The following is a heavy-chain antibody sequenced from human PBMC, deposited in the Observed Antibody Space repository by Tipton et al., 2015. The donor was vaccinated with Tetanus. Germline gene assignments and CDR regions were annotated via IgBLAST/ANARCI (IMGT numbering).Heavy chain of an antibody. J-gene: IGHJ5*02. V-gene: IGHV4-39*01. Sequence: TLSLTCNVSGASINAGGYLWTWVRQSPGKGLEWLGNIYYNGNALENPSLKGRVTLSLDRSKNQFSLKLTSVAAADAAVYYCARSADNWFDPWGQGILVTVSS. CDR2: IYYNGNA. CDR1: GASINAGGYL. CDR3: ARSADNWFDP.